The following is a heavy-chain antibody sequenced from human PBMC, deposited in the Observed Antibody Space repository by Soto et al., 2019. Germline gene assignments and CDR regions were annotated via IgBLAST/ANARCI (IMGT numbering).Heavy chain of an antibody. J-gene: IGHJ5*01. V-gene: IGHV4-61*01. CDR2: THYSGST. CDR1: GGSVNSENYF. D-gene: IGHD6-6*01. CDR3: AKSVDYSSSKGDWFDS. Sequence: QVQLQESGPGLVKPSETLSLTCAVSGGSVNSENYFWSWIRQPPGKGLEWIGYTHYSGSTNYNPSLESRVTISADTSKNQFSLKLSSVTAADTAVYYCAKSVDYSSSKGDWFDSWGQGTLVTVSS.